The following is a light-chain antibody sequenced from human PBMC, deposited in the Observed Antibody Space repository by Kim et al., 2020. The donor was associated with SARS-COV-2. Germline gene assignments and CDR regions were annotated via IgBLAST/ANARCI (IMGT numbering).Light chain of an antibody. Sequence: GQWVTISCSGSTPNIGSHSVHWFQQLPGTAPKSRIYGSNYRPSGVPDRFSGSKSGTSASLAISGLRSEDEADYYCAAWDDSLSGRVFGGGTQLTVL. CDR2: GSN. V-gene: IGLV1-47*01. CDR1: TPNIGSHS. CDR3: AAWDDSLSGRV. J-gene: IGLJ3*02.